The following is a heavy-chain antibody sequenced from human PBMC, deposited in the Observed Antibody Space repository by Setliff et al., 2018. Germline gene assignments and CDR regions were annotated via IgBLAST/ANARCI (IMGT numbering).Heavy chain of an antibody. D-gene: IGHD4-17*01. CDR1: GFTFSSYS. CDR2: VIQGGSG. CDR3: AKDTVNDGFWDFDS. V-gene: IGHV3-23*01. J-gene: IGHJ4*02. Sequence: PGGSLRLSCAASGFTFSSYSMNWVRQAPGKGLEWVSGVIQGGSGVYAESVKGRFIISRDNSKNSCFLQMNNLRVEDTATYYCAKDTVNDGFWDFDSWGQGVVVTVSS.